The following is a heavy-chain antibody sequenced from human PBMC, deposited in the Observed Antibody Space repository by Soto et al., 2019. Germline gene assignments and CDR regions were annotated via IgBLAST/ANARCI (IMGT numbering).Heavy chain of an antibody. CDR3: ARGFPYYDFWFADY. D-gene: IGHD3-3*01. V-gene: IGHV4-59*01. J-gene: IGHJ4*02. CDR1: GGSIRNYY. CDR2: IYYSGST. Sequence: PSEPLRLTYTVSGGSIRNYYWIWIRQPPGKGLEWIGYIYYSGSTNYNPSLKSRVTISVDTSKNQFSLKLSSVTAADTAVYYCARGFPYYDFWFADYWGQGTLVTVSS.